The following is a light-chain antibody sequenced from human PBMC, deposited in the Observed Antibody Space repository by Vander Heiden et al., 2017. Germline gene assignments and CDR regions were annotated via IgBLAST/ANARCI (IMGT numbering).Light chain of an antibody. J-gene: IGKJ4*01. CDR1: QSVSSY. CDR2: DAS. V-gene: IGKV3-11*01. CDR3: QRRGNWLT. Sequence: EIVLTQSPATPSLSPGERATLSCRASQSVSSYLAWYQQKPGQAPRLLNYDASNRATGIPARFSGSGSGTDFTLTISGLEPEDCAVYYCQRRGNWLTFGGGTKVEIK.